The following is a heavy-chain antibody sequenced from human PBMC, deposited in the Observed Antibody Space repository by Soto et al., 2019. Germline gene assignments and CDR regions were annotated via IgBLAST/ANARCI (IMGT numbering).Heavy chain of an antibody. D-gene: IGHD3-3*01. CDR3: ARGGGGTIFGVVIIQENWFDP. CDR2: INTNTVNP. V-gene: IGHV7-4-1*01. CDR1: GYTFTSYA. Sequence: ASVKVSCKASGYTFTSYAMNWVRQAPGQGLEWMGWINTNTVNPTYAQGFTGRFVFSLDTSVSTAYLQICSLEAEDTAVYYCARGGGGTIFGVVIIQENWFDPWGQGTLVTVSS. J-gene: IGHJ5*02.